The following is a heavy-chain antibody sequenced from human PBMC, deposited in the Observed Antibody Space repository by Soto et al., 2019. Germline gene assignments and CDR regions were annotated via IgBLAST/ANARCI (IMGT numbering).Heavy chain of an antibody. CDR1: GYTFTSYD. CDR2: ISTYNGNT. J-gene: IGHJ5*02. V-gene: IGHV1-18*01. D-gene: IGHD2-15*01. Sequence: QVQLVQSGAEVKKPGASVKVSCKASGYTFTSYDISWVRQAPGQGLEWMGWISTYNGNTNYAQKLQGRVTMSTDTSTSTAYMELRSLRSDDTDVYYCTRGFRVAATRWWFDPWGQGTLVTVSS. CDR3: TRGFRVAATRWWFDP.